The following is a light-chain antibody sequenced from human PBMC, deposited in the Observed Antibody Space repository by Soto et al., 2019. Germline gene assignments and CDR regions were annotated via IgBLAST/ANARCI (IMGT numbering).Light chain of an antibody. Sequence: EIVLTQSPGTLSLSPGERATLSCRASQSVFSNYLAWYQQKPGQAPSLLIYGASYRATGIPDSFSGSGSGTDFTLTISRLEPEDFAVYYCQKYGSSSRITFGQGTRLEIK. V-gene: IGKV3-20*01. CDR1: QSVFSNY. J-gene: IGKJ5*01. CDR2: GAS. CDR3: QKYGSSSRIT.